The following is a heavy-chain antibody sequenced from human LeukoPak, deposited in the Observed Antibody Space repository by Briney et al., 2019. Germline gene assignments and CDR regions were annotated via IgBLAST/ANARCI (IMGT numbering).Heavy chain of an antibody. J-gene: IGHJ3*02. Sequence: PSETVSLTCTVSGGSIIGYYWSWIRQPPGKGLEWIGYIYYSGSTNYNPSLKSRLTIPIDTSENQFSLKLSSVTATDTAVYYCAREYSSSSGRRAFDIWGQGTRVTVSS. D-gene: IGHD6-6*01. V-gene: IGHV4-59*08. CDR3: AREYSSSSGRRAFDI. CDR1: GGSIIGYY. CDR2: IYYSGST.